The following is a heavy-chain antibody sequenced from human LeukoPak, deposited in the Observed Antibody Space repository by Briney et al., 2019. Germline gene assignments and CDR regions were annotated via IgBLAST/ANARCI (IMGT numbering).Heavy chain of an antibody. Sequence: RASVKVSSKASGYTFTSYDINWVRQATGQGLERMGWMNPNSGNTGYAQKFQGRVTMTRNTSISTAYMELSSLRSEDTAVYYCAILALNGCAPKKDGMDVWGQGTTVTVSS. D-gene: IGHD5-24*01. J-gene: IGHJ6*02. V-gene: IGHV1-8*01. CDR3: AILALNGCAPKKDGMDV. CDR1: GYTFTSYD. CDR2: MNPNSGNT.